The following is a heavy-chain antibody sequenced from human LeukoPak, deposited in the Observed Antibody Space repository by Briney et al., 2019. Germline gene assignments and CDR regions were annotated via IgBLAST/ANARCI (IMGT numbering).Heavy chain of an antibody. D-gene: IGHD6-19*01. CDR1: GGSFSGYY. Sequence: SGTLSLTCAVYGGSFSGYYWSWIRQPPGKGLEWIGYIYYSGSTNYNPSLKSRVTISVDTSKNQFSLKLSSVTAADTAVYYCARAAGGWYGYWGQGTLVTVSS. J-gene: IGHJ4*02. CDR3: ARAAGGWYGY. CDR2: IYYSGST. V-gene: IGHV4-59*01.